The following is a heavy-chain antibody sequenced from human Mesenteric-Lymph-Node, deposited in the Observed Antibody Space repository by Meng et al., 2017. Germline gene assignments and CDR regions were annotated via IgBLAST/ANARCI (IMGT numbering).Heavy chain of an antibody. CDR3: ARDLGSGVHNYGMDV. Sequence: SVKVSCQASGGTFSSYAISWVRQAPGQGLEWMGGIIPIFGTANYAQKFQGRVTITADESTSTAYMELSSLRSEDTAVYYCARDLGSGVHNYGMDVWGQGTTVTVSS. D-gene: IGHD2-8*02. V-gene: IGHV1-69*13. CDR2: IIPIFGTA. J-gene: IGHJ6*02. CDR1: GGTFSSYA.